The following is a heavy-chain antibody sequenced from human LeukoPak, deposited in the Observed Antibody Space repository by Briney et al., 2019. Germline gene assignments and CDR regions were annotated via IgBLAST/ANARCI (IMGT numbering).Heavy chain of an antibody. D-gene: IGHD5-24*01. J-gene: IGHJ4*02. CDR1: GGTFSSYA. CDR2: IIPIFGTA. V-gene: IGHV1-69*13. CDR3: ARDRGVGRWLQFGYFDY. Sequence: ASVKVSCKASGGTFSSYAISWVRQAPGQGREWMGGIIPIFGTANYAQKFQGRVTITADESTSTAYMELSSLRSEDTAVYYCARDRGVGRWLQFGYFDYWGQGTLVTVSS.